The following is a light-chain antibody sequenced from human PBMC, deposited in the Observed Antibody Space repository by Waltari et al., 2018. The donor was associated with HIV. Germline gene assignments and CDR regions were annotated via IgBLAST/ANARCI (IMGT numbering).Light chain of an antibody. CDR3: QQHNTYPLT. CDR2: SAS. V-gene: IGKV1-9*01. Sequence: TQSPSFLSASVGDRVTISCRANQGIRNYLAWYQQRPGRAPKLLIFSASVLQAGVPSRFSASGSGTQFTLTITALQPEDFATYYCQQHNTYPLTFGPGT. CDR1: QGIRNY. J-gene: IGKJ3*01.